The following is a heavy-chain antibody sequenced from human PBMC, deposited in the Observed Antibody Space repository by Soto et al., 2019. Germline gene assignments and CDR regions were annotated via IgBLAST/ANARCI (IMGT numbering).Heavy chain of an antibody. CDR1: GYTFTSYG. D-gene: IGHD2-8*01. J-gene: IGHJ4*02. CDR2: ISAYNGNT. Sequence: ASVKVSCKASGYTFTSYGISWVRQAPGQGLEWMGWISAYNGNTNYAQKLQGRVTMTTDTSTSTAYMELRSLRSDDTAVYYCARDSAAYCTNGVCSGAFDYWGQGTLVTVSS. CDR3: ARDSAAYCTNGVCSGAFDY. V-gene: IGHV1-18*01.